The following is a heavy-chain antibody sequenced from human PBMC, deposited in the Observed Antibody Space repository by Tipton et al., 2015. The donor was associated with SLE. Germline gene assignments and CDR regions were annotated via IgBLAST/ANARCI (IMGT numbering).Heavy chain of an antibody. CDR3: VQGGWLDY. J-gene: IGHJ4*02. V-gene: IGHV3-53*05. CDR1: GFTFSTAW. D-gene: IGHD6-19*01. Sequence: SLRLSCAASGFTFSTAWMSWVRQAPGKGLQWVSVVYSGGETFYEDSVEGRFTISRDIPRNTLYLQMNSLRAEDTAIYYCVQGGWLDYRGQGTLVAVSS. CDR2: VYSGGET.